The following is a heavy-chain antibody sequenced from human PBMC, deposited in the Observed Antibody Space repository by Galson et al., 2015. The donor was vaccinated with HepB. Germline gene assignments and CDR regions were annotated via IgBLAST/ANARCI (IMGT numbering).Heavy chain of an antibody. V-gene: IGHV3-7*03. J-gene: IGHJ4*02. Sequence: SLRLSCAASGFTFSSYWMSWVRQAPGKGLEWVANIKQDGSEKYYVNSVKGRFTISRDNAKNSLYLQMNSLRAEDTAVYYCARVGYSSGWLVDYWGQGTLVTVSS. CDR1: GFTFSSYW. CDR2: IKQDGSEK. D-gene: IGHD6-19*01. CDR3: ARVGYSSGWLVDY.